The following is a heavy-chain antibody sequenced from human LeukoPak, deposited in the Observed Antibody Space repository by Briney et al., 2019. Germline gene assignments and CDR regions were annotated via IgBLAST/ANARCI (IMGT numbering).Heavy chain of an antibody. CDR2: IYYSGNT. J-gene: IGHJ4*02. Sequence: SETLSLTCTVSGGSISSYYWSWIRQPPGRGLEWIGYIYYSGNTNYNPSLKSRVTISVDTSKKQFSLRLSSLTAADTATYYCAKTGYSSTWSPLNHFDYWGQGLLVTVST. CDR1: GGSISSYY. CDR3: AKTGYSSTWSPLNHFDY. V-gene: IGHV4-59*08. D-gene: IGHD6-13*01.